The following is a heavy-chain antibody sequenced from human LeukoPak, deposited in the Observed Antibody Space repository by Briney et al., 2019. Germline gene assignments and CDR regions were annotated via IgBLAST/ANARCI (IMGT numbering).Heavy chain of an antibody. D-gene: IGHD1-26*01. Sequence: PSETLSLTCTVSGGSISSYYWRWIRQPPGKGLEWIGYIYYSGSTNYNPSLKSRVTISVDTSKNQFSLKLSSVTAADTAVYYCARADGIVGATVWFDPWGQGTLVTVSS. CDR3: ARADGIVGATVWFDP. CDR2: IYYSGST. J-gene: IGHJ5*02. V-gene: IGHV4-59*01. CDR1: GGSISSYY.